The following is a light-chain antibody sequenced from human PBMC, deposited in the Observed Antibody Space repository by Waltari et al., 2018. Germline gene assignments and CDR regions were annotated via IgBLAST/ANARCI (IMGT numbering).Light chain of an antibody. CDR3: QQYNNWPPFT. CDR1: QSVSSK. Sequence: EIVLTQSPATLSVSPGARATLSCRASQSVSSKLAWYQQKLGQAPRLLIYGASTRATGIPARFSGSGSGTEFTLTISSLQSEDFALYYCQQYNNWPPFTFGQGTKLEIK. V-gene: IGKV3-15*01. J-gene: IGKJ2*01. CDR2: GAS.